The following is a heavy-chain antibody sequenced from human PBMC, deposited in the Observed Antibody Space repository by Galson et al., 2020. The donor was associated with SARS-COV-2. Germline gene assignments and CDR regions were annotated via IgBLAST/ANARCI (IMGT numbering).Heavy chain of an antibody. CDR3: ARVIGSGSYYNPIFDY. D-gene: IGHD3-10*01. Sequence: ASVKVSCKASGYTFTSYGIGWVRQAPGQGLEWMGWISAYNGNTNYAQKLQGRVTMTTDTSTSTAYMELRSLRSDDTAVYYCARVIGSGSYYNPIFDYWGQGTLVTVSS. CDR1: GYTFTSYG. J-gene: IGHJ4*02. CDR2: ISAYNGNT. V-gene: IGHV1-18*01.